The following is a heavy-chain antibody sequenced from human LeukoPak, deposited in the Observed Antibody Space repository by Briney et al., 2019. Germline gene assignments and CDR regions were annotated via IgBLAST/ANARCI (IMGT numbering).Heavy chain of an antibody. CDR3: ARDPARIWYFDL. CDR1: GYTFTSYY. CDR2: INPSGGST. D-gene: IGHD2/OR15-2a*01. Sequence: ASVKVSCKASGYTFTSYYMHWVRQAPGQGLEWMGIINPSGGSTSYAQKSQGRVTMTRDTSTSTVYMELSSLRSEDTAVYYCARDPARIWYFDLWGRGTLVTVSS. J-gene: IGHJ2*01. V-gene: IGHV1-46*01.